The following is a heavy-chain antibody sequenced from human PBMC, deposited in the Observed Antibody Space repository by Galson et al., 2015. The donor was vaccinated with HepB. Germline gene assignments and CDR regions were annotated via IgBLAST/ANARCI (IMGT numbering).Heavy chain of an antibody. V-gene: IGHV3-30-3*01. J-gene: IGHJ6*02. Sequence: SLRLSCAASGFTFSSYAMHWVRQAPGKGLEWVAVISYDGSNKYYADSVKGRFTISRDNSKNTLYLQINSLRAEDTAVYYCARDGEYYVFWSGQKTYYYYGMDVWGQGTTVTVSS. CDR1: GFTFSSYA. CDR2: ISYDGSNK. D-gene: IGHD3-3*01. CDR3: ARDGEYYVFWSGQKTYYYYGMDV.